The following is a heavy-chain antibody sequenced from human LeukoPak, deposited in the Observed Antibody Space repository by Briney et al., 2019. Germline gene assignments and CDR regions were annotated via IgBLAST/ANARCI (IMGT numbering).Heavy chain of an antibody. CDR3: ARGDSGSYYSLLSWDY. CDR1: GGSISGHY. V-gene: IGHV4-59*11. Sequence: SETLSLTCTVSGGSISGHYWSWIRQPPGKGLECIGHIYYSGSTNYNPSLKSRVTISVDTSKNQFSLKLSSVTAADTAVYYCARGDSGSYYSLLSWDYWGQGTLVTVSS. CDR2: IYYSGST. J-gene: IGHJ4*02. D-gene: IGHD1-26*01.